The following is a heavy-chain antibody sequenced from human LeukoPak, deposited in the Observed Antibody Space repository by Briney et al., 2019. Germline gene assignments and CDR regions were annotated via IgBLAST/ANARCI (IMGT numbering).Heavy chain of an antibody. V-gene: IGHV3-30*02. Sequence: PGGSLRLSCAASGFTFSSYGMHWVRQAPGKGLEWVAFIRYDGSNKYYADSVKGRFTISRDNSKNTLYLQMNSLRAEDTAVYYCAKVTYELRFLEWLPYMDVWGKGTTVTVSS. CDR2: IRYDGSNK. J-gene: IGHJ6*03. CDR1: GFTFSSYG. CDR3: AKVTYELRFLEWLPYMDV. D-gene: IGHD3-3*01.